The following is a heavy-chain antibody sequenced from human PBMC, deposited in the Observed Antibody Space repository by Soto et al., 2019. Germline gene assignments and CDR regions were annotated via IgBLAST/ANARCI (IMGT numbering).Heavy chain of an antibody. CDR3: ASRWGGLTGTRAFDI. J-gene: IGHJ3*02. CDR2: IWYDGSNK. D-gene: IGHD1-20*01. V-gene: IGHV3-33*01. Sequence: GGSLRLSCAASGFTFSSYGMHWVRQAPGKGLEWVAVIWYDGSNKYYADSVKGRFTISRDNSKNTLYLQMNSLRAEDTAVYYCASRWGGLTGTRAFDIWGQGTMVTVSS. CDR1: GFTFSSYG.